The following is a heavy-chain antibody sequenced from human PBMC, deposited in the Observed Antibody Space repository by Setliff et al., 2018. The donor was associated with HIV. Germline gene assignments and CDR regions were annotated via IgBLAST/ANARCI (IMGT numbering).Heavy chain of an antibody. D-gene: IGHD3-10*01. J-gene: IGHJ4*02. CDR1: GFSLTTSGMC. V-gene: IGHV2-70*11. Sequence: GPTLVNPTQTLTLTCNFSGFSLTTSGMCVSWIRQPPGKALEWLARIDWDDDKYYITSLKTRLTISKDTSKNQVVLTLTNVDPVDTATYYCAQICGGYFGSGNFPHWGLGTLVTVS. CDR2: IDWDDDK. CDR3: AQICGGYFGSGNFPH.